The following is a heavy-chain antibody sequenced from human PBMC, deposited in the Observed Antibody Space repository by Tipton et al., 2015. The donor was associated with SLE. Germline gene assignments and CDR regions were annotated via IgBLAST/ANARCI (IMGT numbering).Heavy chain of an antibody. Sequence: TLSLTCTVSEGSISSGGYYWSWIRQHPGKGLEWIGRIYTGGSTKYNPSLKSRVTISVDTSKHQFSLRLGSVTAADSGVYYCARGILAPGPCWRQGSVVTVSS. D-gene: IGHD7-27*01. CDR2: IYTGGST. V-gene: IGHV4-61*02. CDR1: EGSISSGGYY. J-gene: IGHJ4*02. CDR3: ARGILAPGPC.